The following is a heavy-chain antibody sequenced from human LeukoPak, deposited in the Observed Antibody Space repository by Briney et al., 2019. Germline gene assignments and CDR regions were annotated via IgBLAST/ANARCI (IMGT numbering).Heavy chain of an antibody. CDR1: GGSISSSSYY. CDR2: IYYSGST. J-gene: IGHJ3*02. D-gene: IGHD6-19*01. Sequence: PSETLSLTCTVSGGSISSSSYYWGWIRQPPGKGLEWIGSIYYSGSTYYNPSLKSRVTISVDTSKNQFSLKLSSVTAADTAVYYCARRRPLSGWEGRYAFDIWGQGTMVTVSS. V-gene: IGHV4-39*01. CDR3: ARRRPLSGWEGRYAFDI.